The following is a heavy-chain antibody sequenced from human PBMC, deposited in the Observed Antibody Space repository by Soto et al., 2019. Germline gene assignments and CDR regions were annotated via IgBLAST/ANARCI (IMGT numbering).Heavy chain of an antibody. CDR2: IHSSGST. V-gene: IGHV4-59*01. D-gene: IGHD2-15*01. CDR3: ARYCSGGGCSSKSLDY. J-gene: IGHJ4*02. Sequence: SETLSLTCTVSGGSISGSFWTWVRQPPGRGLEWIGYIHSSGSTSYYPSLKSRVTISVDTSKNQFSLKLSSVTAADTAIYYCARYCSGGGCSSKSLDYWGQGALVTVSS. CDR1: GGSISGSF.